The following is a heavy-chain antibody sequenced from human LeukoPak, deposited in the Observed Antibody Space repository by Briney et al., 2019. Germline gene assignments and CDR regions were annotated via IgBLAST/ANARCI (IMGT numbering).Heavy chain of an antibody. J-gene: IGHJ4*02. V-gene: IGHV3-23*01. D-gene: IGHD3-22*01. CDR1: GFTFSSYA. CDR2: ISGSGGST. CDR3: AKEGLKYYDSSGYVDY. Sequence: GGSLRLSCAASGFTFSSYAMSWVRQAPGKGLEWASAISGSGGSTYYADSVKGRFTISRDNSKNTLYPQMNSLRAEDTAVYYCAKEGLKYYDSSGYVDYWGQGTLVTVSS.